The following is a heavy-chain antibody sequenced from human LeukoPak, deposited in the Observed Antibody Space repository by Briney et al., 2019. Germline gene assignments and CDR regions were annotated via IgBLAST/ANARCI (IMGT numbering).Heavy chain of an antibody. J-gene: IGHJ4*02. D-gene: IGHD6-6*01. CDR3: AKVTGYSSSLYYFDY. V-gene: IGHV3-74*01. Sequence: GGSLRLSCAASGFTFSSYWMHWVRQAPGKGLVWVSRINSDGSSTSYADSVKGRFTISRDNSKNTLYLQMNSLRAEDTAVYYCAKVTGYSSSLYYFDYWGQGTLVTVSS. CDR1: GFTFSSYW. CDR2: INSDGSST.